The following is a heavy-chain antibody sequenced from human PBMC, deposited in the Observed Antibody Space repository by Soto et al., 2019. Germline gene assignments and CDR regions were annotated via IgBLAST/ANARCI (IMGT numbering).Heavy chain of an antibody. V-gene: IGHV4-59*08. Sequence: SDTLSLTCTVSGGSISSYYWXWIRQPXGKGLEWIGYIYYSGSTNYNPSLKSRVTISVDTSKNQFSLKLSSVTAADTAVYYCARHAKTYYDFWSGYSWFDPWGQGTLVTVSS. CDR2: IYYSGST. J-gene: IGHJ5*02. CDR1: GGSISSYY. D-gene: IGHD3-3*01. CDR3: ARHAKTYYDFWSGYSWFDP.